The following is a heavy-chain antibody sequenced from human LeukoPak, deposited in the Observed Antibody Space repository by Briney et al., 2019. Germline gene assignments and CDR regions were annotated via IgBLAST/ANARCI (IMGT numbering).Heavy chain of an antibody. J-gene: IGHJ6*02. CDR3: ARLHSDYGDYWAGSGYYYYGMDV. D-gene: IGHD4-17*01. Sequence: SVKVSCKASGGTFSSYAISWVRQAPGQVLEWMGRIIPIFGIANYAQKFQGRVTITADKSTSTAYMELSSLRSEDTAVYYCARLHSDYGDYWAGSGYYYYGMDVWGQGTTVTVSS. CDR2: IIPIFGIA. CDR1: GGTFSSYA. V-gene: IGHV1-69*04.